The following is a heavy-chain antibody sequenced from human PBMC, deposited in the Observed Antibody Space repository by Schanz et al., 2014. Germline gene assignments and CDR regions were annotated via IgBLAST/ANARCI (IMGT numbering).Heavy chain of an antibody. D-gene: IGHD2-8*02. Sequence: QVQLVQSGDEVKKPGASVKVSCKTSGYTFSDYGITWVRQAPGQGLEWVGWFSPYTGNTHDFDKMEGRVTMTTATTTSTAYMELRSLRSDDTAMYYCATMWGYCTATACQILEVLDVWGQGTMVTVSS. CDR1: GYTFSDYG. CDR3: ATMWGYCTATACQILEVLDV. CDR2: FSPYTGNT. V-gene: IGHV1-18*01. J-gene: IGHJ3*01.